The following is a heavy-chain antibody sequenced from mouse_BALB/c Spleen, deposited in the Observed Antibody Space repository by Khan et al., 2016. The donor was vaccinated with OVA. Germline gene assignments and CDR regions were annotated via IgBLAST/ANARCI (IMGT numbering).Heavy chain of an antibody. D-gene: IGHD1-1*01. CDR3: ARESYYERTCYAMDY. J-gene: IGHJ4*01. V-gene: IGHV1S41*01. CDR1: GYTFTSYW. Sequence: DLVKPGASVKLSCKASGYTFTSYWINWIKQRPRQGLEWIGRIGPGSGSTYYNEVFKGKATLTVDKSSSTAYMQLSSLSSEDSAVXFCARESYYERTCYAMDYWGQGTSVTVSS. CDR2: IGPGSGST.